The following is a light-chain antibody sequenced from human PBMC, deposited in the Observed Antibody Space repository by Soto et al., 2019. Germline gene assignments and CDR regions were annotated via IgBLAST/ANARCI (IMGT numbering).Light chain of an antibody. CDR1: SSDVGGYNY. Sequence: QSVLTQPPSPSGSPGQSVTISCTGTSSDVGGYNYVSWYQQHPGKAPKLMIYEVSKRPSGVPDRFSGSKSGNTASLTVSGLQAEDEADYYCSSYAGSNNFVFVTGTKVTVL. CDR3: SSYAGSNNFV. CDR2: EVS. J-gene: IGLJ1*01. V-gene: IGLV2-8*01.